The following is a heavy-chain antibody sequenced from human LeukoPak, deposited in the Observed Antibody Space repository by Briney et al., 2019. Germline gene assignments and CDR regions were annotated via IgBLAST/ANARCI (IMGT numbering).Heavy chain of an antibody. CDR3: ARHASFIPY. CDR2: ISDTGRRT. J-gene: IGHJ4*02. Sequence: GGSLRLSCAASGFTFNDYAMSWVRQGAGKGLEWVPGISDTGRRTHYTDSVKGRFTISRDDSKKTVSLQMNPLRAEDTAIYFCARHASFIPYWDQGTLVTVSS. V-gene: IGHV3-23*01. D-gene: IGHD2-2*01. CDR1: GFTFNDYA.